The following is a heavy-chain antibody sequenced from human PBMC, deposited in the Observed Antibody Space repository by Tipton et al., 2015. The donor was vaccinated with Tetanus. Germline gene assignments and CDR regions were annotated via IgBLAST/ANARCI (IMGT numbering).Heavy chain of an antibody. J-gene: IGHJ5*02. Sequence: QSGAEVKKPGASVKVSCKASGYTFTSYYMHWVRQAPGQGLEWMGIINPSGGSTSYAQKFQGRVTMTRDTSTSTVYMELSSLRSEDTAVYFCAGGFIAVAGPNWFDPWGQGTLVTVSS. V-gene: IGHV1-46*01. CDR2: INPSGGST. D-gene: IGHD6-19*01. CDR3: AGGFIAVAGPNWFDP. CDR1: GYTFTSYY.